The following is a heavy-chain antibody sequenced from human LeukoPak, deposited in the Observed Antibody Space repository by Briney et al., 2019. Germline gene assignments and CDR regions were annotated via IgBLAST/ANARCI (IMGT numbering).Heavy chain of an antibody. J-gene: IGHJ3*01. CDR1: GGSISSYY. CDR2: IYYSGST. CDR3: ARYRAFDV. Sequence: PSETLSLTCTVSGGSISSYYWSWIRQPPGKGLEWIGYIYYSGSTNYNPSLKSRVTISVDTSKNQFSLNLSSVTAADTAIYYCARYRAFDVWGQGTMVTVSS. V-gene: IGHV4-59*01.